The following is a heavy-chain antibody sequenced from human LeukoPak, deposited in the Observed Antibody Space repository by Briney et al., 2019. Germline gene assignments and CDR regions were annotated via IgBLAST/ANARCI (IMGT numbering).Heavy chain of an antibody. CDR2: IYYTGST. Sequence: SETLSLTCIVCGGSISNYFWSWMRQHPGKGLEWIGYIYYTGSTNYNPSLKSRVTISVGTSKNQFSLKLSSVTAADTAVYYCARPSRSISTAGAFDIWGQGTMVTVSS. J-gene: IGHJ3*02. CDR1: GGSISNYF. D-gene: IGHD3-10*01. CDR3: ARPSRSISTAGAFDI. V-gene: IGHV4-59*01.